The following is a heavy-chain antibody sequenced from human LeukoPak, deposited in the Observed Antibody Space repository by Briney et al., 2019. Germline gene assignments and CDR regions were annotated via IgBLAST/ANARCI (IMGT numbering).Heavy chain of an antibody. D-gene: IGHD3-3*01. J-gene: IGHJ4*02. V-gene: IGHV3-23*01. CDR2: ISGSGRST. Sequence: GGSLRLSCAASGFTFASYAMSWVRQAPGKGLEWVSGISGSGRSTYYADSVKGRFTISRDNSKNTLYLQMNTLRAEDTAVYYCAKDTEAIFGVVVPYFDYWGQGPLVTVSS. CDR3: AKDTEAIFGVVVPYFDY. CDR1: GFTFASYA.